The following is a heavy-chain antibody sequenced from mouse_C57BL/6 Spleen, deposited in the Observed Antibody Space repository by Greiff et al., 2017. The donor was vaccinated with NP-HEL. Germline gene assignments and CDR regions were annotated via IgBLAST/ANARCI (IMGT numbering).Heavy chain of an antibody. CDR3: VTGRDWFAY. V-gene: IGHV10-3*01. D-gene: IGHD4-1*01. J-gene: IGHJ3*01. Sequence: EVQGVESGGGLVQPKGSLKLSCAASGFTFNTYAMHWVRQAPGKGLEWVARIRSKSSNYATYYADSVKDRFTISRDDSQSMLYLQINNLKTEDTAMYYCVTGRDWFAYWGQGTLVTVSA. CDR2: IRSKSSNYAT. CDR1: GFTFNTYA.